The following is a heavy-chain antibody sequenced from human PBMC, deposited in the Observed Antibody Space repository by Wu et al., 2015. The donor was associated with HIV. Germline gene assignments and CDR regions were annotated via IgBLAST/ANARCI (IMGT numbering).Heavy chain of an antibody. CDR2: INPKNGGT. CDR1: GYTFTDYY. D-gene: IGHD6-19*01. Sequence: QVQLVQSGAEVKKPGASVKVSCKTSGYTFTDYYIHWMRQVTGQGPEWMGWINPKNGGTNYAQNFQGRLTMTRDTSISSVYMELKKLTSEDTAMYFCARSHKWLQLRYQGNFDSWDQGTLVTVSS. CDR3: ARSHKWLQLRYQGNFDS. V-gene: IGHV1-2*02. J-gene: IGHJ4*01.